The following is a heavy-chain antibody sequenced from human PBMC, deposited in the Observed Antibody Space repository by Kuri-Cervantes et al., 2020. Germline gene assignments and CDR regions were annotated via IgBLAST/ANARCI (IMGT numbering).Heavy chain of an antibody. CDR3: TRDEDGNFDH. CDR1: GFTSSSYG. J-gene: IGHJ4*02. Sequence: GGSLRLSCAASGFTSSSYGMQWVRQDPGKGLEWVAVITYDVSNKYYADSVKGRFTISRDNSKNSLYLQMNSLRDEDTAVNYCTRDEDGNFDHWGQGTLVTVSS. V-gene: IGHV3-30*03. CDR2: ITYDVSNK. D-gene: IGHD2-15*01.